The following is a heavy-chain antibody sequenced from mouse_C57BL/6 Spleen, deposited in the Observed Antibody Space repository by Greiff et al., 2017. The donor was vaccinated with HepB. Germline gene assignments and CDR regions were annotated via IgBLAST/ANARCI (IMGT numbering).Heavy chain of an antibody. D-gene: IGHD1-1*01. CDR2: ISSGSSTI. CDR1: GFTFSDYG. CDR3: ARELLRYWYFVV. Sequence: EVKLMESGGGLVKPGGSLKLSCAASGFTFSDYGMHWVRQAPEKGLEWVAYISSGSSTIYYADTVKGRFTISRDNAKNTLFLQMTSLRSEDTAMDYCARELLRYWYFVVWGTGTTVTVSS. J-gene: IGHJ1*03. V-gene: IGHV5-17*01.